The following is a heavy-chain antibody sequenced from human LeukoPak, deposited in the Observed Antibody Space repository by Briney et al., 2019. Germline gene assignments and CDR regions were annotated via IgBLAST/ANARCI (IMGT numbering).Heavy chain of an antibody. D-gene: IGHD1-26*01. J-gene: IGHJ4*02. V-gene: IGHV4-61*08. CDR3: ARTKCQSGSYGYYFDS. CDR1: GRSVGSGGHF. CDR2: IYSTGST. Sequence: SETLSLTCAVSGRSVGSGGHFWSWIRQPPGKGLEWIGYIYSTGSTNYNPSLKSRITMSVDTSKNQFSLKLSSVIAADTAVYYCARTKCQSGSYGYYFDSWGQGTLVTVSS.